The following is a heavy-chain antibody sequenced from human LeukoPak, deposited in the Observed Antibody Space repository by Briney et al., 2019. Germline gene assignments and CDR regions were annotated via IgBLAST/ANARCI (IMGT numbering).Heavy chain of an antibody. CDR3: ARGDYYDSSGYYFPDAFDI. CDR1: GFTFSSYG. J-gene: IGHJ3*02. D-gene: IGHD3-22*01. Sequence: GGSLRLSCAASGFTFSSYGMHWVRQAPGKGLEWVAVIWYDGSNKYYVDSVQGRFTISRDNSKNTLYLQMSSLRAEDTAVHYCARGDYYDSSGYYFPDAFDIWGQGTMVTVSS. CDR2: IWYDGSNK. V-gene: IGHV3-33*01.